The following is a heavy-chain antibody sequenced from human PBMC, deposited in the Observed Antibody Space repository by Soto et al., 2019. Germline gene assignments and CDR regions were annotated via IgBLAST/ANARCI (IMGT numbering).Heavy chain of an antibody. CDR2: INHSGST. V-gene: IGHV4-39*07. J-gene: IGHJ6*02. CDR1: GGSISSGGYY. Sequence: SETLSLTCTVPGGSISSGGYYWSWIRQPPGKGLEWIGEINHSGSTNYNPSLKSRVTISVDTSKNQFSLKLSSVTAADTAVYYCARGWGRIAARRPDYYYGMDVWGQGTTVTVSS. D-gene: IGHD6-6*01. CDR3: ARGWGRIAARRPDYYYGMDV.